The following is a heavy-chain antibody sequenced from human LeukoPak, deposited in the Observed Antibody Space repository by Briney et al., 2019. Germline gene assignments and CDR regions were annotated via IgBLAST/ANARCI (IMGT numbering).Heavy chain of an antibody. D-gene: IGHD3-3*01. CDR3: AREGNYDFWSGYYQY. CDR2: ISSRSSYI. J-gene: IGHJ4*02. Sequence: GGSLRLSCAPSGFTFSSYSMNWVRQAPGGGLVWGSSISSRSSYIYYADSVKGRFTISRDNAKNSLYLQMNRLRAEDTAVYYCAREGNYDFWSGYYQYWGQGTLVTVSS. CDR1: GFTFSSYS. V-gene: IGHV3-21*01.